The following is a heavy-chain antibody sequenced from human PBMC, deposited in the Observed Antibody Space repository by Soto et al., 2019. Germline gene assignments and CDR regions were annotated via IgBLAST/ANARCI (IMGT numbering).Heavy chain of an antibody. D-gene: IGHD1-26*01. J-gene: IGHJ4*02. CDR3: ARRVGDGQLDY. CDR1: GYTFTNFA. Sequence: ASVKVSCKASGYTFTNFAIHWVRQAPGQRLEWMGWINPANDYTRYSESFQGRVTITRDTSASTAYMELSSLRSADTAVYYCARRVGDGQLDYWGQGTLVTVSS. CDR2: INPANDYT. V-gene: IGHV1-3*01.